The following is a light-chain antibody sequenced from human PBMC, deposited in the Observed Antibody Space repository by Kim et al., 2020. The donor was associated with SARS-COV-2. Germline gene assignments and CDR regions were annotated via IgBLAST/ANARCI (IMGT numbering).Light chain of an antibody. CDR1: SSNIGADYD. CDR2: SNS. Sequence: QRFTISCTGSSSNIGADYDLHWYQYLPGTVPKLLIYSNSNRPSGVPDRFSGSTSGTSASLAITGLQAEDEADYYCQSYDSSLSGWVFGGGTQLTVL. CDR3: QSYDSSLSGWV. V-gene: IGLV1-40*01. J-gene: IGLJ3*02.